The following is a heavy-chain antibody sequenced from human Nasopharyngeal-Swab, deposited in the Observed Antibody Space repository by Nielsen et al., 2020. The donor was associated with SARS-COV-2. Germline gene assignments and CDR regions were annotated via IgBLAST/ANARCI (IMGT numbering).Heavy chain of an antibody. V-gene: IGHV3-9*01. CDR3: VKDTDAVVTRALDI. J-gene: IGHJ3*02. CDR2: ISWNSGNT. Sequence: SLKISYAASGLNFDNYAMHWVRQIPGKGLEWVSAISWNSGNTGYAGSVKGRFTISRDNAKNSVFLQMNSLTPEDTALYYCVKDTDAVVTRALDIWGRGTMVTV. CDR1: GLNFDNYA. D-gene: IGHD4-23*01.